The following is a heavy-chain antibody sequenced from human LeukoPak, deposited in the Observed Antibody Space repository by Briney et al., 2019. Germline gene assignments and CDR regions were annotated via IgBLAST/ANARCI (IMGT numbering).Heavy chain of an antibody. V-gene: IGHV3-23*01. Sequence: GGSLRLSCEASGFTFSAYAMRWVRQAPGKGLQWVSAISGDGVSAFYADSVKGRFTISRDNSKNTLYLQMNSLRAEDTAVYYCARGSGYYFDYWGQGTLVTVSS. CDR2: ISGDGVSA. J-gene: IGHJ4*02. D-gene: IGHD6-19*01. CDR3: ARGSGYYFDY. CDR1: GFTFSAYA.